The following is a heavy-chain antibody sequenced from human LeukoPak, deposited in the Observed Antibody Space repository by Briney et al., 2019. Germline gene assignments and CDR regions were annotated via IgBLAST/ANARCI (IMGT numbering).Heavy chain of an antibody. J-gene: IGHJ4*02. CDR3: ARLTDSSGYYSDSEYYFDH. CDR1: GGSISSSSYY. D-gene: IGHD3-22*01. V-gene: IGHV4-39*07. CDR2: IYYSGST. Sequence: SETLSLTCTVSGGSISSSSYYWGWIRQPPGKGLEWIGSIYYSGSTYYNPSLKSRVTISVDTSKNQFSLKLSSVTAADTAVYYCARLTDSSGYYSDSEYYFDHWGQGTLVTVSS.